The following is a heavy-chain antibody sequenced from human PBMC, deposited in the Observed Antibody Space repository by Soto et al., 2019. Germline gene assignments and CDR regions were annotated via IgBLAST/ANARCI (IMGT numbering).Heavy chain of an antibody. CDR1: GYTFTGYY. CDR2: INPNGGGT. J-gene: IGHJ4*02. D-gene: IGHD3-22*01. CDR3: ARVALINYYDSSGYYLDY. Sequence: ASVKVSCKASGYTFTGYYMHWVRQAPGQGLEWMGWINPNGGGTNYAQKFQGWVTMTRDTSISTAYMELSRLRSDDTAVYYCARVALINYYDSSGYYLDYWGQRTLVTGSS. V-gene: IGHV1-2*04.